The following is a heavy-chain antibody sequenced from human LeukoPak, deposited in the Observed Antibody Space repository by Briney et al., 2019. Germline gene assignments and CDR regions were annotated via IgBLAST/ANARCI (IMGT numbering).Heavy chain of an antibody. CDR2: SYYTSST. CDR3: ARHKSFDYLSPSDS. V-gene: IGHV4-38-2*01. J-gene: IGHJ4*02. Sequence: PSETLSLTCAVSRYSISSCYYSGWLRHPPGKVLGWFWSSYYTSSTYYKPSLKSRVTISVDTSKNQISLKLSSVTAADTAVYFCARHKSFDYLSPSDSWGQGTLVTVSS. CDR1: RYSISSCYY. D-gene: IGHD3-9*01.